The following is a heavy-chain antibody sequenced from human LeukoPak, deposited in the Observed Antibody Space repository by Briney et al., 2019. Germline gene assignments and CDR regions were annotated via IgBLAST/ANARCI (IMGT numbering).Heavy chain of an antibody. J-gene: IGHJ4*02. CDR3: ANHYDILTGYYSPFEY. D-gene: IGHD3-9*01. Sequence: GGSLRLSCAASGFTFSSYAMSWVRQAPGKGLEWVSAISGSGGSTYYADSVKGRFTISRDNSKNTLYLQMNSLRAEDTAVYYCANHYDILTGYYSPFEYWGQGTLVTVSS. V-gene: IGHV3-23*01. CDR1: GFTFSSYA. CDR2: ISGSGGST.